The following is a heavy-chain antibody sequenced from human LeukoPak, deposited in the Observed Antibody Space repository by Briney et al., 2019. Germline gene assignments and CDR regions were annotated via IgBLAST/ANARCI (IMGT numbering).Heavy chain of an antibody. Sequence: SQTLSLTCTVSGGSISSGDYYWSWIRQHPGKGLEWIGYIYYSGSTYYNPSLKSRVTISVDTSKNQFSLKLSSVTAADTAVYYCARDRYDILTGYPLGYFDYWGQGTLVTVSS. J-gene: IGHJ4*02. V-gene: IGHV4-31*03. CDR3: ARDRYDILTGYPLGYFDY. CDR2: IYYSGST. CDR1: GGSISSGDYY. D-gene: IGHD3-9*01.